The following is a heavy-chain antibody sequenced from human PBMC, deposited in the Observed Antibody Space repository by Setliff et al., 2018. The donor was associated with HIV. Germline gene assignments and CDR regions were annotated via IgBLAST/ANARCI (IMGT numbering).Heavy chain of an antibody. CDR2: ISGSGGST. Sequence: AGGSLRLSCVASEFTFSNYAMTWVRQAPGKGLEWVSGISGSGGSTYYADSVKGRFTISRDNSKNTLYLQMDSLRVEDTALYYCAKARSSNIMPLYYWGQGTLVTVSS. J-gene: IGHJ4*02. D-gene: IGHD3-16*01. CDR3: AKARSSNIMPLYY. CDR1: EFTFSNYA. V-gene: IGHV3-23*01.